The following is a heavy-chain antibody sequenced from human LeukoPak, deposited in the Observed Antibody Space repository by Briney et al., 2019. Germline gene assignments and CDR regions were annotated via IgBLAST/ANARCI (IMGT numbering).Heavy chain of an antibody. D-gene: IGHD2-2*01. Sequence: GGSLRLSCAASGFTFSSYAMHWVRQAPGKGLEWVAAISYNGSNKYYPDSVKGRFTISRDNSKNTLYLQMNSLRAEDTAVYYCARESPATCYYYMDVWGKGTTVTVSS. CDR3: ARESPATCYYYMDV. V-gene: IGHV3-30*01. CDR2: ISYNGSNK. J-gene: IGHJ6*03. CDR1: GFTFSSYA.